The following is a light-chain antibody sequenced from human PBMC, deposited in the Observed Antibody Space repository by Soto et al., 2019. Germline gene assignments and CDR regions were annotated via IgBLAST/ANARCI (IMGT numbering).Light chain of an antibody. CDR1: QSVSSN. J-gene: IGKJ4*01. V-gene: IGKV3-15*01. CDR2: GAS. Sequence: EIVMTQSPATLSVSPGERATLSCRASQSVSSNLAWYQQKPGQAPRLLIYGASIRATGIPARFSGSGSGTEFTLTIGSLQSEDFAVYYCQQYNNWTLTFGGGTKVEIK. CDR3: QQYNNWTLT.